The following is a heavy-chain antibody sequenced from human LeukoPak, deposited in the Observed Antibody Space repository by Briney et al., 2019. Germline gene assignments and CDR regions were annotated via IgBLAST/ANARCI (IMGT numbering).Heavy chain of an antibody. J-gene: IGHJ4*02. D-gene: IGHD6-13*01. CDR2: LYSGGYT. CDR3: VRASSTTAAGLFDY. V-gene: IGHV3-53*01. CDR1: GFTVSSNF. Sequence: SGGSLRLSCAASGFTVSSNFMSWVRQAPGKGLGWVSVLYSGGYTVYTDSVKGRFTISRDNSENTLYLQMNSLRADDTAVYYCVRASSTTAAGLFDYWGQGTLLTVSS.